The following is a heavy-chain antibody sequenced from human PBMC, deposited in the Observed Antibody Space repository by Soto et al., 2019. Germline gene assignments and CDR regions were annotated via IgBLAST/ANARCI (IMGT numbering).Heavy chain of an antibody. CDR3: ARDKDRQQLGGNYYYMLDV. J-gene: IGHJ6*02. CDR2: IMPIFRTP. V-gene: IGHV1-69*13. D-gene: IGHD3-3*02. Sequence: QVQLEQSGAEVKKPGSSVKVPCKASGGTFSTSAISWVRQAPGQGLEWMGGIMPIFRTPDYAQKFQGRVTITADESTSTADMELSGLRSDDTAVYYCARDKDRQQLGGNYYYMLDVWGQGTTVTVSS. CDR1: GGTFSTSA.